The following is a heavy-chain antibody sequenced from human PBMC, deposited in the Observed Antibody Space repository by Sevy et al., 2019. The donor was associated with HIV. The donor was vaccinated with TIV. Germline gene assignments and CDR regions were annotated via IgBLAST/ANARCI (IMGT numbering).Heavy chain of an antibody. CDR3: ATAMYDNRFQD. D-gene: IGHD3-9*01. J-gene: IGHJ1*01. CDR1: GFTVSSNY. CDR2: LYSDGRT. V-gene: IGHV3-53*01. Sequence: GGSLRLSCAASGFTVSSNYMSWVRQAPGKGLEWVSILYSDGRTYYADSVKGRFTISRDNSQNTLYLQMNSLRAEDTAVYYCATAMYDNRFQDWGQGTLVTVSS.